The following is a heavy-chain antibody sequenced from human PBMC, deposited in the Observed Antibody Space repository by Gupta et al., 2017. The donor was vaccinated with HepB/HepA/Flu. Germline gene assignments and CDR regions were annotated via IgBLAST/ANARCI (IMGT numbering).Heavy chain of an antibody. J-gene: IGHJ4*02. CDR3: ATIEGLIGTT. CDR2: INPNNGDT. Sequence: QVHLVQSGAEVKKPGASMKVSCKASGYTFTNYYVHWIRQVPGQGPEWMGRINPNNGDTVYAHNCQGRVTMTTDTSITTAYLDLSRLRIDDTAIYYCATIEGLIGTTWGQGALVTISS. CDR1: GYTFTNYY. D-gene: IGHD1-14*01. V-gene: IGHV1-2*06.